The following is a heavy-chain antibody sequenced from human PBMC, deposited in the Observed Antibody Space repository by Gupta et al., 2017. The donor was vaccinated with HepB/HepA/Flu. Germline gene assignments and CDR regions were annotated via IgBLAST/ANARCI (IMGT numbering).Heavy chain of an antibody. Sequence: QVQLQESGPGLVKPSETLSFTCTVSGGSINSFYWSWIRQPPGKGLEWIGYTYYSGSTNYNPSLKSRVTISVDTSKNQFSLKLSSVTAADTAVYYCARVVTGTYYYDSGSYYNYYYYMDVWGKGTTVTVSS. J-gene: IGHJ6*03. V-gene: IGHV4-59*01. CDR2: TYYSGST. D-gene: IGHD3-10*01. CDR3: ARVVTGTYYYDSGSYYNYYYYMDV. CDR1: GGSINSFY.